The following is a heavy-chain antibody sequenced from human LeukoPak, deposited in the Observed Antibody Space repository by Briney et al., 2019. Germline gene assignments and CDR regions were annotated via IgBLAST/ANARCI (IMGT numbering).Heavy chain of an antibody. J-gene: IGHJ5*02. D-gene: IGHD6-19*01. CDR2: MNPNSGNT. Sequence: ASVKVSCTASGYTFTSYDINWVRQATGQGLEWMGWMNPNSGNTGYAQKFQGRATMTRNTSISTAYMELSSLRSEDTAVYYCARAGSSGWYGRFDWFDPWGQGTLVTVSS. CDR1: GYTFTSYD. V-gene: IGHV1-8*01. CDR3: ARAGSSGWYGRFDWFDP.